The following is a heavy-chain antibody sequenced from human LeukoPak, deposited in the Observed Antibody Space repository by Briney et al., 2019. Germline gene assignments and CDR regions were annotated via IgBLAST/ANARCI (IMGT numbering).Heavy chain of an antibody. Sequence: PGGSLRLSCVASKFTFSNYWMHWVRQAPGKGLVWVSRIDSDGSDTTYADSVKGRFTISRDNAKNTLYLQMNSLRPEDTAVYYCAKGGKYDILTGYRRSRLLGDFWGQGTLVTVSS. CDR3: AKGGKYDILTGYRRSRLLGDF. CDR2: IDSDGSDT. D-gene: IGHD3-9*01. J-gene: IGHJ4*02. CDR1: KFTFSNYW. V-gene: IGHV3-74*01.